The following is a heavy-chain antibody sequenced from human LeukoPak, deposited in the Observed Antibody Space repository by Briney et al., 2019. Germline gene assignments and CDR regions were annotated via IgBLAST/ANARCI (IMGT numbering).Heavy chain of an antibody. Sequence: PGGSLRLSCAASGFTFSSYAMSWVRQAPGKGLEWVSAISGSGGSTYYADSVKGRFTISRDNSKNTLYLQMNSLRAEDTAVYYCAKEEGLWLVPVLIFDYWGQGTLVTVSS. CDR1: GFTFSSYA. D-gene: IGHD6-19*01. V-gene: IGHV3-23*01. J-gene: IGHJ4*02. CDR3: AKEEGLWLVPVLIFDY. CDR2: ISGSGGST.